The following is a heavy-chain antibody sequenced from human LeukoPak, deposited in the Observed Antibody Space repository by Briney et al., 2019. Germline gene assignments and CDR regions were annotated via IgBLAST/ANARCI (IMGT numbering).Heavy chain of an antibody. CDR1: GYTFTTYG. Sequence: ASVKVSCKASGYTFTTYGVSWVRQAPGRGLEWMGWINIYNGDTHYAQKLQGRVTMTTDTSTSTAYIDLRSLRSDDTAVYYCTRGGGFRSAFDFWGQGTMVTVSS. CDR3: TRGGGFRSAFDF. V-gene: IGHV1-18*01. J-gene: IGHJ3*01. D-gene: IGHD2/OR15-2a*01. CDR2: INIYNGDT.